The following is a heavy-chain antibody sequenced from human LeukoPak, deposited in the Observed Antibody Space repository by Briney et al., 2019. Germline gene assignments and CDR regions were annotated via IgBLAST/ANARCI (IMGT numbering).Heavy chain of an antibody. CDR3: ARPIVGATSDWFDP. J-gene: IGHJ5*02. D-gene: IGHD1-26*01. CDR2: INPNSGGT. CDR1: GYTFTGYY. V-gene: IGHV1-2*02. Sequence: ASVKVSCKTSGYTFTGYYMHWVRQAPGQGLEWMGWINPNSGGTNYAQKLQGRVTMTTDTSTSTAYMELRSLRSDDTAVYYCARPIVGATSDWFDPWGQGTLVTVSS.